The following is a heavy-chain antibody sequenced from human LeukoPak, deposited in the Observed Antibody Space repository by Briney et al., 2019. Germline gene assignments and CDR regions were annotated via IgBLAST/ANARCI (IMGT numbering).Heavy chain of an antibody. V-gene: IGHV3-23*01. CDR1: GFTFSSYA. CDR2: ISGSGGST. CDR3: AKAHNILTGYYYYFDY. D-gene: IGHD3-9*01. J-gene: IGHJ4*02. Sequence: GGSLRLSCAASGFTFSSYAMSWVRQAPGNGLEWVSAISGSGGSTYYADSVKGRFTISRDNSKNTLYLQMNSLRAEDTAVYYCAKAHNILTGYYYYFDYWGQGTLVTVSS.